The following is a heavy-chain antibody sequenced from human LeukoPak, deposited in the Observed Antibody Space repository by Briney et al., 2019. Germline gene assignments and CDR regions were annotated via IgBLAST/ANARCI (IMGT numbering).Heavy chain of an antibody. Sequence: TGGSLRLSCAASGFTVSSNYMSWVRQAPGKGLEWVSVIGSGGGSTYYADSVKGRFTISRDNSNHTLSLQMNSLRVEDTAIYYCVKDIQLSTWGLGTMVTVSS. CDR2: IGSGGGST. CDR3: VKDIQLST. J-gene: IGHJ3*01. D-gene: IGHD5-24*01. V-gene: IGHV3-23*01. CDR1: GFTVSSNY.